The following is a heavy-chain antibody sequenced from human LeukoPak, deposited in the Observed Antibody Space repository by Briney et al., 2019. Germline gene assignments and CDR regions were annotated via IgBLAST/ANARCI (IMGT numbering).Heavy chain of an antibody. CDR3: ARVRYYFDY. Sequence: SETLSLTCAVYGGSFSGYYWSWIRQPPGKGLEWIGEINHSGSTNYNPSLKSRVTISVDTSKNQFSLKLSSVTAGDTAVYYCARVRYYFDYWGQGTLVTVSS. CDR1: GGSFSGYY. CDR2: INHSGST. V-gene: IGHV4-34*01. J-gene: IGHJ4*02.